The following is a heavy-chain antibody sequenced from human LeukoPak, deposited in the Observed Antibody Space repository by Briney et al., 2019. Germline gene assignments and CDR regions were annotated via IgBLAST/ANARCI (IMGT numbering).Heavy chain of an antibody. Sequence: PGGSLRLSCVASGFTLSSYAMSWVRQAPGKGLEWVSAISASGGSTYYADSVKGRFTISRDNSKNTLFLQMNSLRVEDTAVYYCAKETKTRGGPIDYWGQGTLVTVSS. V-gene: IGHV3-23*01. CDR2: ISASGGST. J-gene: IGHJ4*02. D-gene: IGHD2-2*01. CDR3: AKETKTRGGPIDY. CDR1: GFTLSSYA.